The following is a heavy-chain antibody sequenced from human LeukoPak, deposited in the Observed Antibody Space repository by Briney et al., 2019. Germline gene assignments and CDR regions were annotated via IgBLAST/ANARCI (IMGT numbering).Heavy chain of an antibody. D-gene: IGHD4-17*01. V-gene: IGHV3-30*04. J-gene: IGHJ6*03. CDR3: AKYGDYGLFIYYYYMDV. CDR1: GFTFSSYA. Sequence: PGGSLRLSCAASGFTFSSYAMHWVRQAPGKGLEWVAVISYDGSNKYYADSVKGRFTISRDNSKNTLYLQMNSLRAEDTAVYYCAKYGDYGLFIYYYYMDVWGKGTTVTVSS. CDR2: ISYDGSNK.